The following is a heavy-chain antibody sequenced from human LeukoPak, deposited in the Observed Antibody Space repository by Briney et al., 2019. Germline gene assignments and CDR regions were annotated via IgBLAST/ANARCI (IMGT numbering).Heavy chain of an antibody. CDR1: GFTFSSYA. J-gene: IGHJ5*02. CDR3: AKDSAAAGLLT. V-gene: IGHV3-23*01. CDR2: ITGSGGST. Sequence: GGSLRLSCAASGFTFSSYAMSWVRQAPGKGLEWVSGITGSGGSTYYADSVKGRFTISRDNSKNTLYLQMNSLRAEDTAVYYCAKDSAAAGLLTWGQGTLVTVSS. D-gene: IGHD6-13*01.